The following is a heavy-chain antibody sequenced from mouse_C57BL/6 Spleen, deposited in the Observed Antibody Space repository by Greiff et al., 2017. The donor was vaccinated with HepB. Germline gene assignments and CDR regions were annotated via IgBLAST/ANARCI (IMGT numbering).Heavy chain of an antibody. Sequence: EVKLVESGGGLVKPGGSLKLSCAASGFTFSSYTMSWVRQTPEKRLEWVATISGGGGNTYYPDSVKGRFTISRDNAKNTLYLQMSSLRSEDTALYYCASPIYYDYEGGMDYWGQGTSVTVSS. CDR2: ISGGGGNT. CDR3: ASPIYYDYEGGMDY. J-gene: IGHJ4*01. D-gene: IGHD2-4*01. V-gene: IGHV5-9*01. CDR1: GFTFSSYT.